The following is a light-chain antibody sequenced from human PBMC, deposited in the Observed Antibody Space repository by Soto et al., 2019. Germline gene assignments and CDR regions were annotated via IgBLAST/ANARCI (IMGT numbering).Light chain of an antibody. V-gene: IGLV4-69*01. CDR3: QTWGTGIVV. CDR2: LNSDGSH. Sequence: QLVLTQSPSASASLGASVKLTCTLSSGHSSYAIAWHQQQPEKGPRYLMKLNSDGSHSKGDEIPDRFSGSSSGAERFLTISSLHSEDEADYYCQTWGTGIVVFGGGTKLTVL. J-gene: IGLJ2*01. CDR1: SGHSSYA.